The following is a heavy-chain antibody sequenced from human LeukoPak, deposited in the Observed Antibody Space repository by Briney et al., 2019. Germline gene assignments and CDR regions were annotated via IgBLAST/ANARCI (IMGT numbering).Heavy chain of an antibody. Sequence: SETLSLTCTVSGGSISSSSYYWGWIRQPPGKGLEWIGYIYYSGSTNYNPSLKSRVTISVDTSKNQFSLKLSSVTAADTAVYYCARFSGGDSSGYSGAFDIWGQGTMVTVSS. D-gene: IGHD3-22*01. J-gene: IGHJ3*02. V-gene: IGHV4-61*05. CDR1: GGSISSSSYY. CDR2: IYYSGST. CDR3: ARFSGGDSSGYSGAFDI.